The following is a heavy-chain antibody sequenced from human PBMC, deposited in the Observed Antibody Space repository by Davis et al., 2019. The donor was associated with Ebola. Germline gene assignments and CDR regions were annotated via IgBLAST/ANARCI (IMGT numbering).Heavy chain of an antibody. CDR3: ASGLRGYSYGNWFDT. J-gene: IGHJ5*02. Sequence: PGESLKISCAASGFTVSSAFMKWVRQAPGEGLEWVSIIHDNTATHYADSVKGRFTISRDNSRNTLHLQMDSLRVEDTAVYYCASGLRGYSYGNWFDTWGQGTLVTVSS. CDR2: IHDNTAT. D-gene: IGHD5-18*01. CDR1: GFTVSSAF. V-gene: IGHV3-66*01.